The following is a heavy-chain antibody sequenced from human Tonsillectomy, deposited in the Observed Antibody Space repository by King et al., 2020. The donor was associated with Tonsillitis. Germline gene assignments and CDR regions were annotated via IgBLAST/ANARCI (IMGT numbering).Heavy chain of an antibody. V-gene: IGHV6-1*01. D-gene: IGHD3/OR15-3a*01. Sequence: VQLQQSGPGLLRPSQTLSLTCPISGDSVSSTVTAWNWIRQSSARGLEWLGRTYYRSKWYNDPAVSVKSRMIITPDTSKNQFSLQLNSVTPEDTAIYDCVRGDSPKRAFDVWGQGTFVTVSS. CDR2: TYYRSKWYN. CDR3: VRGDSPKRAFDV. CDR1: GDSVSSTVTA. J-gene: IGHJ3*01.